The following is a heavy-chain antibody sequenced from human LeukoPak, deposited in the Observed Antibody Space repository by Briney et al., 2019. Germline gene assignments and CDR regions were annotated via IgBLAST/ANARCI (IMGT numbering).Heavy chain of an antibody. D-gene: IGHD4-17*01. CDR3: ARDHDGDYVSSDY. Sequence: VSVIYSGSSTYYADSLKGRFSISRDNSKNTLYLQMNSLRAEDTAVYYCARDHDGDYVSSDYWGQGTLVTVSS. CDR2: IYSGSST. V-gene: IGHV3-53*01. J-gene: IGHJ4*02.